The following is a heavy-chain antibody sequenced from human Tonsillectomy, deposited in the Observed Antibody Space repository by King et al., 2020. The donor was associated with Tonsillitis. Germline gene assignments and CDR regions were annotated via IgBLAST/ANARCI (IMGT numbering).Heavy chain of an antibody. J-gene: IGHJ4*02. CDR3: ARLNIAASSWYILDY. D-gene: IGHD6-13*01. CDR2: VIPLFATA. CDR1: GGNFSHYA. V-gene: IGHV1-69*12. Sequence: QLVQSGADVRKPGSSVKVSCKASGGNFSHYAIKWVRQVPGQGLEWMGGVIPLFATANYAQKFQGRLTITADDSTHTAYMDLSSLTSDDTAIYYCARLNIAASSWYILDYWGQGTVVTVSS.